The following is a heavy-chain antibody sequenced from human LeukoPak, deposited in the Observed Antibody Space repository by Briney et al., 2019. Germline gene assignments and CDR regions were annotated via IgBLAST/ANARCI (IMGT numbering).Heavy chain of an antibody. Sequence: PRASVKVSCKASGGTFSSYAISWVRQAPGQGLEWMGGIIPIFGTANYAQKFQGRVTITTDESTSTAYMELSSLRSEDTAVYYCARGMGEAATTLGQVNYYYYMDVWGKGTTVTVSS. V-gene: IGHV1-69*05. J-gene: IGHJ6*03. D-gene: IGHD6-13*01. CDR2: IIPIFGTA. CDR1: GGTFSSYA. CDR3: ARGMGEAATTLGQVNYYYYMDV.